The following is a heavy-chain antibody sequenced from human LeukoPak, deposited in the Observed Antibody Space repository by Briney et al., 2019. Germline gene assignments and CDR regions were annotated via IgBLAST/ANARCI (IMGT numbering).Heavy chain of an antibody. D-gene: IGHD3-10*01. J-gene: IGHJ4*02. CDR2: ISSSGSTI. Sequence: GGSLRLSCAASGFTFSSYEMNWVRQAPGKGLEWVSYISSSGSTIYYADSVKGRFTISRDNSKNTLYLQMNSLRAEDTAVYYCAKGTMVRGVTNPYDYWGQGTLVTVSS. V-gene: IGHV3-48*03. CDR3: AKGTMVRGVTNPYDY. CDR1: GFTFSSYE.